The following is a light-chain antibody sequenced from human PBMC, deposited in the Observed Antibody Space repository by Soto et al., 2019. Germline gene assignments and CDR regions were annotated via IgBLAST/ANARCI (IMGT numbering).Light chain of an antibody. J-gene: IGLJ2*01. CDR1: SRDVGAYNL. V-gene: IGLV2-14*01. Sequence: QSALTQPASVSGSPGQSITISCTGTSRDVGAYNLVSWYQQHPGKAPKLLIYEVRNRPSGISFRFSGSRSGNTASLTISGLLAEDEADYYCSAYTPRSTLVFGGGTQLTVL. CDR3: SAYTPRSTLV. CDR2: EVR.